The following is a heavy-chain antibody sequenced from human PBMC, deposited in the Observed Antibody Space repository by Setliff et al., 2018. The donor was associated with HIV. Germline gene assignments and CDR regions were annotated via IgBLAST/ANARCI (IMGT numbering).Heavy chain of an antibody. CDR1: GGSISSGGYF. J-gene: IGHJ4*02. Sequence: TLSLTCTVSGGSISSGGYFWSWIRQYPGRGLEWIGYIYHSGSTHYNPSLKSRVAISVDTSKNQFSLKLTSVTAADTAVYYCANFLPDTAAAGPRFDYWGQGTLVTVSS. CDR3: ANFLPDTAAAGPRFDY. D-gene: IGHD6-13*01. CDR2: IYHSGST. V-gene: IGHV4-31*03.